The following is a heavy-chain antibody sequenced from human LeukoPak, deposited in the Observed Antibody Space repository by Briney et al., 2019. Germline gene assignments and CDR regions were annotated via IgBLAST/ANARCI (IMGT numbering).Heavy chain of an antibody. CDR3: AKKAPRDDFWSGSTYYFDY. D-gene: IGHD3-3*01. V-gene: IGHV3-23*01. Sequence: TGGSLRLSCAASGFTFSSYAMSWVRQAPGKGLEWVSAISGSGGSTYYADSVKGRFTISRDNPKNTLYLQMNSLRAEDTAVYYCAKKAPRDDFWSGSTYYFDYWGQGTLVTVSS. CDR2: ISGSGGST. J-gene: IGHJ4*02. CDR1: GFTFSSYA.